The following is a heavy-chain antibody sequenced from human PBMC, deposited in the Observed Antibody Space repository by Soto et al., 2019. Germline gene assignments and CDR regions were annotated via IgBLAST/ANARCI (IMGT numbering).Heavy chain of an antibody. J-gene: IGHJ6*02. CDR2: ISAYNGNT. CDR3: ARSGWYVGPWYYYGMDV. D-gene: IGHD6-19*01. CDR1: GYTFTSYG. V-gene: IGHV1-18*01. Sequence: QVQLVQSGAEVKKPGASVKVSCKASGYTFTSYGISWVRQAPGQGLEWMGWISAYNGNTNYAQKLQGRVTMTTDTSTSTADMELRSLRSDDTAVYYCARSGWYVGPWYYYGMDVWGQGTTVTVSS.